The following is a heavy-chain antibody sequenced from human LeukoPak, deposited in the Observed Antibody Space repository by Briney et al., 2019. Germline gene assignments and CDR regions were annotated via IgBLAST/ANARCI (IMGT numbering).Heavy chain of an antibody. CDR2: INTGNGNT. V-gene: IGHV1-3*04. D-gene: IGHD3-22*01. CDR3: ARVPLSDASGHYYPH. CDR1: GYTFTNYG. Sequence: GASVKVSCKTSGYTFTNYGMHWVRQAPRQSPEWMGWINTGNGNTKSSQKFQDRVTLTRDISASTAYMELNSLSSEDTAIYYCARVPLSDASGHYYPHWGQGTLVTVSS. J-gene: IGHJ1*01.